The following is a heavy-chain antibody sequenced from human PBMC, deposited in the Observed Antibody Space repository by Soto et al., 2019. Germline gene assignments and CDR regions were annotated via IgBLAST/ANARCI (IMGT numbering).Heavy chain of an antibody. V-gene: IGHV1-69*12. J-gene: IGHJ4*02. CDR3: ARGPYYEGYFDY. CDR1: GGTFSNYA. D-gene: IGHD1-26*01. Sequence: QVRLEQSEAEVKKPGSSVKVSCKASGGTFSNYAISWVRQAPGQGLEWMGVIILPFGTPNYAQTFQGRVTITADESMTTAYMELSGLRSEDTAVYYGARGPYYEGYFDYWGRGTLVTVSS. CDR2: IILPFGTP.